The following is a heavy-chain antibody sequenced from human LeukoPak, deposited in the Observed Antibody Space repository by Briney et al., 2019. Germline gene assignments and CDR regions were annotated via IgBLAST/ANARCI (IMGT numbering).Heavy chain of an antibody. CDR3: ARDLRDRQWLPPFDP. D-gene: IGHD6-19*01. CDR1: GFTFSSYE. Sequence: GGSLRLSCAASGFTFSSYEMNWVRQAPGKGLEWVSYISSSGSTIYYADSVKGRFTISRDNAKNSLYLQMNSLRAEDTAVYYCARDLRDRQWLPPFDPWGQGTLVTVSS. J-gene: IGHJ5*02. V-gene: IGHV3-48*03. CDR2: ISSSGSTI.